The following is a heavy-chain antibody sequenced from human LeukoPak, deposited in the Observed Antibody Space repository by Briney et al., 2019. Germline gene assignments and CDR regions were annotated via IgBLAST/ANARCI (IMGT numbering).Heavy chain of an antibody. D-gene: IGHD3-22*01. J-gene: IGHJ4*02. CDR1: GYTFTNYG. Sequence: ASVKVSCKASGYTFTNYGISWVRQAPGQGLEWMGWISAYNGDTNYAQSLQGRVTMTTDTSTSTAYMEPRSLRSDDTAVYYCARDLYYYDSSGYSGLFDYWGQGTLVTVSS. CDR3: ARDLYYYDSSGYSGLFDY. CDR2: ISAYNGDT. V-gene: IGHV1-18*01.